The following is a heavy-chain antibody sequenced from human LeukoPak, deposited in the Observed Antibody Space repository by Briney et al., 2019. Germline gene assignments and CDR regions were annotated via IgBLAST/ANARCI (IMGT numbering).Heavy chain of an antibody. J-gene: IGHJ6*03. CDR2: INPNSGGT. CDR3: ARSICSSTSCYNHYYYYMDV. Sequence: ASVKVSCKASGYTFTGYYMHWVRQAPGQGLEWMGWINPNSGGTNYAQKFQGRVTMTRDTSISTAYMELSGLRSDDTAVYYCARSICSSTSCYNHYYYYMDVWGKGTTVTVSS. CDR1: GYTFTGYY. V-gene: IGHV1-2*02. D-gene: IGHD2-2*02.